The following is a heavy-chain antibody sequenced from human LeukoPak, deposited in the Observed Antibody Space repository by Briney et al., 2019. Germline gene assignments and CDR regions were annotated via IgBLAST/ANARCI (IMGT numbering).Heavy chain of an antibody. J-gene: IGHJ5*02. CDR2: IYYSGST. D-gene: IGHD3-10*01. Sequence: SETLSLTCTVSGGSISSYYWSWIRQPPGKGLEWIGYIYYSGSTNYNPSLKSRVTISVDTSKNQFSLKLSSVTAADTAVYYCARWRITMVRDSERKEDNWFDPWGQGTLVTVSS. CDR3: ARWRITMVRDSERKEDNWFDP. V-gene: IGHV4-59*01. CDR1: GGSISSYY.